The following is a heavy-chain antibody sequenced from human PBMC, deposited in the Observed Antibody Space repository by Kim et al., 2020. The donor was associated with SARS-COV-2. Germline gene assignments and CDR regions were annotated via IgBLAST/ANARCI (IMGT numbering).Heavy chain of an antibody. CDR3: AGPYGSNYYYYGMDG. CDR2: IYPGDSAT. J-gene: IGHJ6*02. D-gene: IGHD3-10*01. V-gene: IGHV5-51*01. Sequence: GESLKISCKASGYSFTSYWIAWVRQMPGKGLEWMGIIYPGDSATRYSPSFQGQVTISADKSITTVYLQGSSLKASDTAIYYCAGPYGSNYYYYGMDGWG. CDR1: GYSFTSYW.